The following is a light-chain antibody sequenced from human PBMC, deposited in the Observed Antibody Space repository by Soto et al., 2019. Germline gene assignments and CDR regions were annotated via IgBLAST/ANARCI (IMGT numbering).Light chain of an antibody. Sequence: QSALTQPPSASGSPGQSVTISCTGTSSDVGAYNYVSWYQQLPGEAPKLMIYDVTKRPSGVPDRFSGSKSGNTASLTVSGLLPEDEADYYCSSHAGSTAVFGGGTKVTVL. CDR1: SSDVGAYNY. CDR3: SSHAGSTAV. V-gene: IGLV2-8*01. CDR2: DVT. J-gene: IGLJ2*01.